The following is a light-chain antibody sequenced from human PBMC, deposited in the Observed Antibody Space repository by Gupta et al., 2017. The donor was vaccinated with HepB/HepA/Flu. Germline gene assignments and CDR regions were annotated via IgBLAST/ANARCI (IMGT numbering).Light chain of an antibody. J-gene: IGLJ1*01. Sequence: QSVLTQPPSVSGAPGQRVPISCTGSSSNIGAGYDVHWYQQLPGTVPKLLIYGNSNRPSGVPDRFSGSKSGTSASLAITGLQAEDEADYYCQSYDSSLSGYVFGTGTKVTVL. V-gene: IGLV1-40*01. CDR3: QSYDSSLSGYV. CDR2: GNS. CDR1: SSNIGAGYD.